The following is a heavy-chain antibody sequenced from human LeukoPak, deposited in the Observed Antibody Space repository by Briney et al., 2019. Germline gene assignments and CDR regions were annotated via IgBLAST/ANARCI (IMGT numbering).Heavy chain of an antibody. D-gene: IGHD3-22*01. CDR2: ISSRGSTI. J-gene: IGHJ4*02. V-gene: IGHV3-48*03. CDR1: GFTFSSYE. CDR3: ARDGGAYYYDSSGYSKFDY. Sequence: GGSLRLSCAASGFTFSSYEMNWVRQAPGKGLEWVSYISSRGSTIHYADSVKGRFTISRDNAKNSLYLQMNSLRAEDTAVYYCARDGGAYYYDSSGYSKFDYWGQGTLVTVSS.